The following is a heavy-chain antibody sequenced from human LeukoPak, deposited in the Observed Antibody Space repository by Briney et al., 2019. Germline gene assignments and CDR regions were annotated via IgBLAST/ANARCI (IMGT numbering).Heavy chain of an antibody. Sequence: GGSLRLSCAASGFTFDDYALHWVRQAPGKGLEWVSGISWNGGNIGYADSMKGRYTISRDNAKNSLYLQMNSLRAEDTAVYYCAPYGRNYYDSSKSSHAFDYWGQGTLVTVSS. J-gene: IGHJ4*02. CDR2: ISWNGGNI. CDR1: GFTFDDYA. D-gene: IGHD3-22*01. V-gene: IGHV3-9*01. CDR3: APYGRNYYDSSKSSHAFDY.